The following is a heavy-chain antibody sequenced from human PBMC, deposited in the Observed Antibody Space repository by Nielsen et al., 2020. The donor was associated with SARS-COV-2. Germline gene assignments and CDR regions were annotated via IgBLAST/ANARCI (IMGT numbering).Heavy chain of an antibody. J-gene: IGHJ3*01. CDR2: IRPDGTGA. Sequence: GESLKISCAASGFTFSASWMAWVRQAPGKGLEWLSNIRPDGTGANYVDSVKGRFTISRDNAKNSLDLQMNSLRVEDTAVYYCARDWSRAFDVWGQGTMVTVSS. V-gene: IGHV3-7*01. CDR1: GFTFSASW. CDR3: ARDWSRAFDV.